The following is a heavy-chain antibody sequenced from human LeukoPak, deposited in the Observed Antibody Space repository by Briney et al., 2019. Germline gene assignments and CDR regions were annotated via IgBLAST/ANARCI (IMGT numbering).Heavy chain of an antibody. CDR1: GYSISSGYY. Sequence: ETLSLTCTVSGYSISSGYYWGWIRQPPGKGLEWVGRIKSKTDGGTTDYAAPVKGRFTISRDDSKNTLYLQMNSLKTEDTAVYYCTTYHYYDSSYFDYWGQGTLVTVSS. D-gene: IGHD3-22*01. J-gene: IGHJ4*02. CDR3: TTYHYYDSSYFDY. CDR2: IKSKTDGGTT. V-gene: IGHV3-15*01.